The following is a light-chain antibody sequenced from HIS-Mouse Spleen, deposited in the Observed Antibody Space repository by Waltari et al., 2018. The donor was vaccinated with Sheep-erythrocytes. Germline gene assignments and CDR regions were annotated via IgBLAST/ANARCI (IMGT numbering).Light chain of an antibody. V-gene: IGLV2-11*02. Sequence: QSALTQPRSVSGSPGQSVTIPCTGTSSDVGGYNYVSWYQQHPGRAAKPMMYEVSKRPSGVPDRFSGSKSGNAASLTISGLQAEDEADYYCCSYAGSYNHVFATGTKVTVL. CDR1: SSDVGGYNY. CDR2: EVS. CDR3: CSYAGSYNHV. J-gene: IGLJ1*01.